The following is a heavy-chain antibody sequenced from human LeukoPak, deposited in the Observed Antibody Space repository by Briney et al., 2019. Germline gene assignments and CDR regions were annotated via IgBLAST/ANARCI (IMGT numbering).Heavy chain of an antibody. CDR3: ARDHGSSGPHRFYYYYYYGMDV. CDR2: IYSGGST. V-gene: IGHV3-66*01. CDR1: GFTVSSNY. J-gene: IGHJ6*02. Sequence: GGSLRLSCAASGFTVSSNYMSWVRQAPGKGLEWVSVIYSGGSTYYADSVKGRFTISRDNSENTLYLQMNSLRAEDTAVYYCARDHGSSGPHRFYYYYYYGMDVWGQGTTVTVSS. D-gene: IGHD3-22*01.